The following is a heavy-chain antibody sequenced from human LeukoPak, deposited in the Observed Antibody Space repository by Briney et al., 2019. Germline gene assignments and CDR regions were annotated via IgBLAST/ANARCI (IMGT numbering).Heavy chain of an antibody. CDR3: ARRGDYGGNSALDY. V-gene: IGHV1-18*01. Sequence: ASVTVSFKASGYTFTSYGISWVRQAPGQGLEWMGWIRAYNGNTNYAQKLQGRVTMTTDTSTSTAYMELRSLRSDDTAVYYCARRGDYGGNSALDYWGQGTLVTGSS. CDR1: GYTFTSYG. D-gene: IGHD4-23*01. CDR2: IRAYNGNT. J-gene: IGHJ4*02.